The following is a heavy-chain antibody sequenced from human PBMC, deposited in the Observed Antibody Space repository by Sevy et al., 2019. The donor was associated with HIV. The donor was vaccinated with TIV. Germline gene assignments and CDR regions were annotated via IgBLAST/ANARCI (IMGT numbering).Heavy chain of an antibody. CDR1: GYTFTSYA. CDR3: ARGNLGISGDLYYFDY. V-gene: IGHV7-4-1*02. D-gene: IGHD3-3*01. J-gene: IGHJ4*02. CDR2: INTNTGNP. Sequence: ASVKVSCKASGYTFTSYAMNWVRQAPGQELEWMGWINTNTGNPTYAQGFTGRFVFSLDTSVSTAYLQISSLKAEDTAVYYCARGNLGISGDLYYFDYWGQGTLVTVSS.